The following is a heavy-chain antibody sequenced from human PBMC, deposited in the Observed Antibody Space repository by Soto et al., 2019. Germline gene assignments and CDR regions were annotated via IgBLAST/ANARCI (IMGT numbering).Heavy chain of an antibody. V-gene: IGHV3-21*01. Sequence: GGSLRLSCEASGVTFSRVSMNRVRHVPGKGLEWVASISGGSSDTWYADSVKGRFIISRDNAQNSLFLQMNTLRPEDTAMYYCARVAYWGPGTQVTVSS. CDR1: GVTFSRVS. J-gene: IGHJ4*02. CDR2: ISGGSSDT. CDR3: ARVAY.